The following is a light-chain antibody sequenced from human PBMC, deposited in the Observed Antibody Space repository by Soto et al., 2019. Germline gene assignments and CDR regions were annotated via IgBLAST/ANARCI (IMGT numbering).Light chain of an antibody. V-gene: IGLV1-47*01. CDR1: SSNIGNNY. J-gene: IGLJ3*02. CDR2: RNA. Sequence: QSVLTQPPSASGTPGQRVTISCSGSSSNIGNNYVYWYQQLPGTAPKLLIYRNAQRPSGVPDRFSGSKSGTSASLAISGLRSEDEADYCGSAGDGSLGGLGVFGGGTKLTVL. CDR3: SAGDGSLGGLGV.